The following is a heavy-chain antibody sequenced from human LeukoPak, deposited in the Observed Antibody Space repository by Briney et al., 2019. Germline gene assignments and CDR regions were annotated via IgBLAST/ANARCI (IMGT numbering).Heavy chain of an antibody. CDR1: GFNFDDYA. CDR3: ARAMTANYFDY. Sequence: GGSLRLSCAASGFNFDDYATHWVRQAPGKGLEWVSGISWNSGNIGYADSVRGRFTISRDNAKNSLYLQMNSLRAADTAVYYCARAMTANYFDYWGQGALVTVSS. CDR2: ISWNSGNI. V-gene: IGHV3-9*01. J-gene: IGHJ4*02.